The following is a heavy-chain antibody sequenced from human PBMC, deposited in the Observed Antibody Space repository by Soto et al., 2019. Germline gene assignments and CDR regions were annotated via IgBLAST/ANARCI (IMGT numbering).Heavy chain of an antibody. CDR2: ISGSGSNT. CDR1: GFTFSSYA. Sequence: GGSLRLSCAASGFTFSSYAMSWVRQAPGKGLAWVSTISGSGSNTYYADSVKGRFTFSRDNSKNTMYLQMNRLRAEDTAVYYCAKDPYFDHSSRFDYAGQGDL. V-gene: IGHV3-23*01. J-gene: IGHJ4*02. D-gene: IGHD3-9*01. CDR3: AKDPYFDHSSRFDY.